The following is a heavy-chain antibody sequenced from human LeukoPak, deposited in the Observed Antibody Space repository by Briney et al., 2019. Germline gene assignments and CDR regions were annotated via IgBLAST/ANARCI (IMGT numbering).Heavy chain of an antibody. CDR2: VSYDGSNQ. CDR1: GFTFSNYG. J-gene: IGHJ4*02. Sequence: PGRSLRLSCAASGFTFSNYGMHWVRQAPGKGLEWLAVVSYDGSNQNYADSVKGGFTISRDNSKNTLFLQMNSLRAEDTAVYYCAKTPGAPANFDYWGQGTLVTVSS. CDR3: AKTPGAPANFDY. D-gene: IGHD6-25*01. V-gene: IGHV3-30*18.